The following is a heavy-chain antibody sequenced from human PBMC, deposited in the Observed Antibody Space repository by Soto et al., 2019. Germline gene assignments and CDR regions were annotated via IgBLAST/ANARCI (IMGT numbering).Heavy chain of an antibody. CDR2: ISGSGGST. V-gene: IGHV3-23*01. D-gene: IGHD3-22*01. CDR3: AKDLNYYDSSGLYY. J-gene: IGHJ4*02. Sequence: EVQLLESGGGLVQPGGSLRLSCAASGFTFSSYAMSWVGQAPGKGLGWVSAISGSGGSTYYADSVKGRFTISRDNSKNTLYLQMNSLRVADTAVYYCAKDLNYYDSSGLYYWGQGTLVTVSS. CDR1: GFTFSSYA.